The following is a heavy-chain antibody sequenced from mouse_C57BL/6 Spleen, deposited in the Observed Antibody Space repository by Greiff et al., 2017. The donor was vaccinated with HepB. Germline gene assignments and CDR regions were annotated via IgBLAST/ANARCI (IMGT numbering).Heavy chain of an antibody. Sequence: VKLQQPGAELVRPGSSVKLSCKASGYTFTSYWMHWVKQRPIQGLEWIGNIDPSDSETHYNQKFKDKATLTVDKSSSTAYMQLSSLTSEDSAVYYCARSLTGTSGDYWGQGTTLTVSS. D-gene: IGHD4-1*01. CDR1: GYTFTSYW. CDR3: ARSLTGTSGDY. V-gene: IGHV1-52*01. J-gene: IGHJ2*01. CDR2: IDPSDSET.